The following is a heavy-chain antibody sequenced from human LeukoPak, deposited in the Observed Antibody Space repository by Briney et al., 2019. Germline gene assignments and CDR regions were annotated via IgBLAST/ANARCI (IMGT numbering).Heavy chain of an antibody. Sequence: GESLKISCKGSGYTFSSYWIGWVRQMPGKGLEWIGIIYPGDSDTRYSPSFEGQVTISADKSISTAYLQWSSLKASDTAMYYCARRAGNSYYSYYMDVWGKGTTVTVSS. D-gene: IGHD4-23*01. V-gene: IGHV5-51*01. CDR2: IYPGDSDT. CDR3: ARRAGNSYYSYYMDV. CDR1: GYTFSSYW. J-gene: IGHJ6*03.